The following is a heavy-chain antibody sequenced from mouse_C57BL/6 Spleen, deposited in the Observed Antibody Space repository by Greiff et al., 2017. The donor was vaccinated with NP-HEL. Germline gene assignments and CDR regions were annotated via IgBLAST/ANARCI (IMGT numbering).Heavy chain of an antibody. CDR3: AREVTNYYAMDY. V-gene: IGHV5-17*01. CDR2: ISSGSSTI. J-gene: IGHJ4*01. CDR1: GFTFSDYG. Sequence: DVMLVESGGGLVKPGGSLKLSCAASGFTFSDYGMHWVRQAPEKGLEWVAYISSGSSTIYYADTVKGRFTISRDNAKNTLFLQMTSLRSEDTAMYYCAREVTNYYAMDYWGQGTSVTVSS. D-gene: IGHD2-2*01.